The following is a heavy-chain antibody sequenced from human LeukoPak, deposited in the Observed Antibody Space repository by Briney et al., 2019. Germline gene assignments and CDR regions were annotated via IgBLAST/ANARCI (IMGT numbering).Heavy chain of an antibody. Sequence: PGGSLRLSCAASGFTFSSYWMTWVRQTPGKGLEWVGNIKEDGSEKYYVDSVKGRFTISRDNAKNSLYLQMNSLRAEDTAVYYCARDQPPGGPHDYWGQGTLVTVSS. D-gene: IGHD3-10*01. CDR1: GFTFSSYW. V-gene: IGHV3-7*03. CDR2: IKEDGSEK. J-gene: IGHJ4*02. CDR3: ARDQPPGGPHDY.